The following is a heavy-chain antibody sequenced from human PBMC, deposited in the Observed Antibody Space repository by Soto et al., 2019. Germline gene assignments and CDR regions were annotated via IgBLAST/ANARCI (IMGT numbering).Heavy chain of an antibody. D-gene: IGHD3-22*01. J-gene: IGHJ4*02. CDR2: IYYSGST. V-gene: IGHV4-31*03. CDR1: GGSISSGGYY. Sequence: SETLSLTCTVSGGSISSGGYYWSWIRQHPGKGLEWIGYIYYSGSTYYNPSLKSRVTISVDTSKNQFSLKLSSVTAADTAVYYCATERYYDSSGYYRFDYLGQGTLVTVSS. CDR3: ATERYYDSSGYYRFDY.